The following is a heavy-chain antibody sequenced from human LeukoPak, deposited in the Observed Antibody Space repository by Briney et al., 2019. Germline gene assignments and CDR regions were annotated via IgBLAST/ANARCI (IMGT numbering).Heavy chain of an antibody. Sequence: GGSLRLSCAASGFTFSGSALHWVRQASGKGLEWVGRIRSKANSYATAYAASVKGRLTISRDDSKNTAYLQMNSLKTEDTAVYYGTRLAPVAAAGSGNGSDYWGQGTLVTVSS. D-gene: IGHD6-13*01. CDR3: TRLAPVAAAGSGNGSDY. J-gene: IGHJ4*02. CDR2: IRSKANSYAT. CDR1: GFTFSGSA. V-gene: IGHV3-73*01.